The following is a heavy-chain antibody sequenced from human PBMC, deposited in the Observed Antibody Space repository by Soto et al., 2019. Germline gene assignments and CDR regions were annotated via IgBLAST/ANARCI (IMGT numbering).Heavy chain of an antibody. Sequence: SETLSLTCTVSGGSISSYYWSWIRQPAGKGLEWIGRIYTSGSTNYNPSLKSRVTMSVDTSKNQFSLKLSSVTAADTAVYYCAREINHYHHSSGPNCFDPWGQGTLVTVSS. CDR1: GGSISSYY. CDR2: IYTSGST. CDR3: AREINHYHHSSGPNCFDP. V-gene: IGHV4-4*07. D-gene: IGHD3-22*01. J-gene: IGHJ5*02.